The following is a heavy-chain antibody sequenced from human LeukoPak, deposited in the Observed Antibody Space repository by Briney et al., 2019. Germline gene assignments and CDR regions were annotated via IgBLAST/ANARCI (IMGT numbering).Heavy chain of an antibody. CDR2: ISYDGSNK. CDR3: ARDWSQSGWLDY. J-gene: IGHJ4*02. Sequence: GGSLRLSCAASGFTFSSYAMHWVRQAPGKGLEWVAVISYDGSNKYYADSVKGRFTISRDNSKNTLYLQMSSLRAEDTAVYYCARDWSQSGWLDYWGQGTLVTVSS. V-gene: IGHV3-30-3*01. CDR1: GFTFSSYA. D-gene: IGHD6-19*01.